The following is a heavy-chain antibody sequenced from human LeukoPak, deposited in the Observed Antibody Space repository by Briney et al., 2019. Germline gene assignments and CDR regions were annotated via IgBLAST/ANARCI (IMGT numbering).Heavy chain of an antibody. CDR2: IYYSGST. Sequence: SETLSLTCTVSGGSISSSSYYWGWIRQPPGKGLEWIGSIYYSGSTYYNPSLKSRVTISVDTSKNQFSLKLSSVTAADTAVYYRARHDYGGNFYFDYWGQGTLVTVSS. CDR3: ARHDYGGNFYFDY. J-gene: IGHJ4*02. D-gene: IGHD4-17*01. CDR1: GGSISSSSYY. V-gene: IGHV4-39*01.